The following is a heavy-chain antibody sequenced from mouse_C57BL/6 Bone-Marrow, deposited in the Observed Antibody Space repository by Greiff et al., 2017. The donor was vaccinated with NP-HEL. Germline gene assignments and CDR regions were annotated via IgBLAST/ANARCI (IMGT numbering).Heavy chain of an antibody. D-gene: IGHD1-1*01. CDR1: GYTFTDYY. J-gene: IGHJ1*03. Sequence: EVQLQQSGPVLVKPGASVKMSCKASGYTFTDYYMNWVKQSHGKSLVWIGVINPYNGGTSYNQKFKGKATLTVDKSSSTAYMELNSLTSEDSAVYYCARLYYGSSWYFDVWGTGTTVTVSS. CDR2: INPYNGGT. V-gene: IGHV1-19*01. CDR3: ARLYYGSSWYFDV.